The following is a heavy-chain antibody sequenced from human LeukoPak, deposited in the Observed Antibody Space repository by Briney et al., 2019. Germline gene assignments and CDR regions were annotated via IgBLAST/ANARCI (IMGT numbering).Heavy chain of an antibody. J-gene: IGHJ4*02. V-gene: IGHV4-39*02. D-gene: IGHD6-6*01. CDR2: IYYSGST. Sequence: PSETLSLTCTVSGGSISSTNCYWGWIRQPPGKGLEWIGTIYYSGSTYYNPSPKSRVTISVDTSKNQFSLQLSSVTAADTAVYYCAREHRSSKYFDSWGQGALMIVSS. CDR1: GGSISSTNCY. CDR3: AREHRSSKYFDS.